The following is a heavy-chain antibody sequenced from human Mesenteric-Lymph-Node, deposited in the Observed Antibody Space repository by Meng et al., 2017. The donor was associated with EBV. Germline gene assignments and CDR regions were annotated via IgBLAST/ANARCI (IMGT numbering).Heavy chain of an antibody. CDR3: ARHGYQPLLYGYYFDY. V-gene: IGHV4-61*01. J-gene: IGHJ4*02. D-gene: IGHD5-24*01. CDR1: GGSVSSGSYY. CDR2: IYYSGST. Sequence: VQLQESGPVVVKPSEPLSLTCTVSGGSVSSGSYYWSWIRQPPGKGLEWIGYIYYSGSTNYNPSLKSRVTISVDSSKNQFSLKLRSVTATDTAIYYCARHGYQPLLYGYYFDYWGQGTLVTVSS.